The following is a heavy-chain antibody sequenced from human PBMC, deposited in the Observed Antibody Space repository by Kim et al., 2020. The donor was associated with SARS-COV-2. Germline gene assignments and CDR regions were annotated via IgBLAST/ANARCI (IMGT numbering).Heavy chain of an antibody. CDR3: AKGRGSSGYDY. Sequence: IGYADSVKGRFTISRDNAKNSLYLQMNSLRAEDTALYYCAKGRGSSGYDYWGQGTLVTVSS. CDR2: I. V-gene: IGHV3-9*01. D-gene: IGHD3-22*01. J-gene: IGHJ4*02.